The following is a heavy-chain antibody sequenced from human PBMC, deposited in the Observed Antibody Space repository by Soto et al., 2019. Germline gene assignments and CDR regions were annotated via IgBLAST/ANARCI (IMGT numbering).Heavy chain of an antibody. Sequence: GASVKVSCKASGYTFTSYYMHWVRQAPGQGLEWMGIINPSGGSTSYAQKFQGRVTMTRDTSTTTVYMELSSLRSEDTAVYYCARGAVRYCSGGSCPGGYWVQGTLVTVSS. J-gene: IGHJ4*02. CDR3: ARGAVRYCSGGSCPGGY. V-gene: IGHV1-46*01. CDR2: INPSGGST. D-gene: IGHD2-15*01. CDR1: GYTFTSYY.